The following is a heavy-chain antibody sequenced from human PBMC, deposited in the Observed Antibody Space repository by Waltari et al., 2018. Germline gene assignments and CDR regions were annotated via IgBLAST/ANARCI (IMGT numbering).Heavy chain of an antibody. Sequence: QVQLQESGPGLVKPSETLSLTCAVSGYSISSGYYWGWIRPPPGKGLEWIGSIYHSGSTYYNPSLKSRVTISVDTSKNQFSLKLSSVTAADTAVYYCARDNYYDSSGYDYYFDYWGQGTLVTVSS. CDR2: IYHSGST. CDR3: ARDNYYDSSGYDYYFDY. D-gene: IGHD3-22*01. V-gene: IGHV4-38-2*02. CDR1: GYSISSGYY. J-gene: IGHJ4*02.